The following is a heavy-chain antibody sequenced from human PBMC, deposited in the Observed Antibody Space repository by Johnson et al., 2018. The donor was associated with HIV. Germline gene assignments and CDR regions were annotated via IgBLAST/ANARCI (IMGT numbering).Heavy chain of an antibody. V-gene: IGHV3-30*02. CDR1: GFTFSSYG. CDR2: IRYVGDSK. CDR3: AKEAIATAADDAFDI. J-gene: IGHJ3*02. Sequence: QVQLVESGGGVVQPGGSLRLSCAASGFTFSSYGMQWVRQAPGKGLEWVAFIRYVGDSKYDADSVKGRFTISRDNSKHTLFLQMNSLRAEDSAVYYCAKEAIATAADDAFDIWGQGTMVTVSS. D-gene: IGHD6-13*01.